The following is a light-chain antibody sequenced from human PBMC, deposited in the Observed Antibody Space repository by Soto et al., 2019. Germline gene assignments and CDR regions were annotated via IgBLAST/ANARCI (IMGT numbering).Light chain of an antibody. CDR1: QSVPSNY. CDR2: AVS. Sequence: EIVLAQSPGTLSLSPGEGATLSCRASQSVPSNYLAWYQQKPGQGPRLLIYAVSSRATGVPDRFSGSGSGTDFTLTISRLEPEDFALYYCQQYGSSPPWTFGQGTKVEIK. CDR3: QQYGSSPPWT. J-gene: IGKJ1*01. V-gene: IGKV3-20*01.